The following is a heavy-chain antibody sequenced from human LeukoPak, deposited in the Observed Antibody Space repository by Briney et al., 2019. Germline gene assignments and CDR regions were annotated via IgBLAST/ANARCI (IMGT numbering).Heavy chain of an antibody. V-gene: IGHV4-59*02. J-gene: IGHJ6*03. CDR1: GGSVRGHY. CDR2: VQNTGST. Sequence: SETLSLTCSVSGGSVRGHYWTWIRQPPGKGLEWIGYVQNTGSTSYNPSLKSRVTISLHTSTNQFSLNLKSVTAADTAVYFCARYRSAYSPRHYYFYMDVWGRGTTVTVSS. D-gene: IGHD2-15*01. CDR3: ARYRSAYSPRHYYFYMDV.